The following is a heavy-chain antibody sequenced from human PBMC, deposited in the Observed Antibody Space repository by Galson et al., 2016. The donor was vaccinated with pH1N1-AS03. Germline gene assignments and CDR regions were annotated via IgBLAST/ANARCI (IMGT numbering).Heavy chain of an antibody. CDR3: AKRYGYHFDY. D-gene: IGHD2-15*01. Sequence: QSGAEVTKPGDSLTISCQASGYIFTSFWIGWVRQMPGKGLEWMGIIYPDDSDTRYSPSFQGQVTISADKSITTAYLQWTSLKASDTAIYYCAKRYGYHFDYWGQGTPVTVSS. V-gene: IGHV5-51*01. CDR2: IYPDDSDT. CDR1: GYIFTSFW. J-gene: IGHJ4*02.